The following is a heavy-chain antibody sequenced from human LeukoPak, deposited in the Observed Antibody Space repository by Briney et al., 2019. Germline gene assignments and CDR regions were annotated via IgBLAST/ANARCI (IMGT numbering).Heavy chain of an antibody. CDR1: GGSISSYY. J-gene: IGHJ5*02. V-gene: IGHV4-4*07. D-gene: IGHD2-2*01. CDR3: ARRSQYCSSTSCYDWFDP. CDR2: IYTSGST. Sequence: SETLSLTCTVSGGSISSYYWSWIRQPAGKGLEWIGRIYTSGSTNYNPSLKSRVTMSVDTSKNQFSLKLSSVTAADTAVYYCARRSQYCSSTSCYDWFDPWGQGTLVTVSS.